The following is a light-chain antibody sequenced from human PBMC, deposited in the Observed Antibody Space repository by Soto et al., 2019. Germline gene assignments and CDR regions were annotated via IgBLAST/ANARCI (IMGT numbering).Light chain of an antibody. CDR2: GAS. CDR3: QQHNNWSPLT. CDR1: QSVSSS. J-gene: IGKJ4*01. V-gene: IGKV3-15*01. Sequence: EIVMTQSPATLSVSPGERATLSCRASQSVSSSLAWYQQKPGQAPRLLIYGASTRATGVPARFCGSGSGAAYTLPTSSRQSDDFSVTYCQQHNNWSPLTFGGGTKVEIK.